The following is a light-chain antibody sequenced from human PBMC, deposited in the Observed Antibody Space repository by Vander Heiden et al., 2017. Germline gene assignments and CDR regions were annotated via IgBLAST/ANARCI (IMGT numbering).Light chain of an antibody. J-gene: IGLJ2*01. CDR2: DVN. CDR1: GSDVGGYNY. CDR3: SSYTSSSTVV. Sequence: QSALTQPASVSGSPGQSITISCTGTGSDVGGYNYVSWYQQHPGKAPKLIIYDVNNRPSGVSNRFSGSKSGNTASLTISGLQAEDEADYYCSSYTSSSTVVFGGGTKLTVL. V-gene: IGLV2-14*01.